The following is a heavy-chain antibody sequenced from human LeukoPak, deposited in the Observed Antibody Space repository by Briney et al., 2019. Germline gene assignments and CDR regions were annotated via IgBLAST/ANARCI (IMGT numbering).Heavy chain of an antibody. CDR3: ARQTGSGLFILP. CDR2: IYYSGNT. J-gene: IGHJ4*02. CDR1: AGSISSYY. D-gene: IGHD3/OR15-3a*01. Sequence: PSETLSLTCTVSAGSISSYYWGWIRQPPGQGLGWIGSIYYSGNTYYNASLKSQVSISIDTSKNQFPLRPTSVTATATAVYYCARQTGSGLFILPGGQGTLVTVSS. V-gene: IGHV4-39*01.